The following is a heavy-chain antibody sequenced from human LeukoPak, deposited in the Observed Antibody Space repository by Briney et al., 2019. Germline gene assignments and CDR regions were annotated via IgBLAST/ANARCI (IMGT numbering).Heavy chain of an antibody. CDR1: GYTFSGYY. V-gene: IGHV1-2*02. CDR2: INPNSGGT. J-gene: IGHJ4*02. CDR3: ARDSLDPDYDILTGYYSPNYFDY. Sequence: ASVKVSCKASGYTFSGYYMHWVRQAPGQGLAWMGWINPNSGGTNYAQKFQGRVTMTRDTSISTAYMELSRLRSDDTAVYYCARDSLDPDYDILTGYYSPNYFDYWGQGTLVTVSS. D-gene: IGHD3-9*01.